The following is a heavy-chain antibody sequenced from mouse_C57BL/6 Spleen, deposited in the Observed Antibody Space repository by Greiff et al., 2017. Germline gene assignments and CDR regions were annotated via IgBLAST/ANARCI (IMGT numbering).Heavy chain of an antibody. D-gene: IGHD2-1*01. CDR2: IHPNSGST. Sequence: QVQLQQPGAELVKPGASVKLSCKASGYTFTSYWMHWVKQRPGQGLEWIGMIHPNSGSTNYNEKFKSKATLTVDKSSSTAYMQLSSLTSEDSAVYFCARGDGNYERWYFDVWGTGTTVTVSS. CDR3: ARGDGNYERWYFDV. V-gene: IGHV1-64*01. CDR1: GYTFTSYW. J-gene: IGHJ1*03.